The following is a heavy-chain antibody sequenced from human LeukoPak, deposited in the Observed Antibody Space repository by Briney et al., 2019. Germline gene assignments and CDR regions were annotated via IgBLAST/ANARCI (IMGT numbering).Heavy chain of an antibody. CDR3: AKAMGVVPAAPGDY. CDR1: GFTIDDYA. CDR2: ISWNSGSI. Sequence: GRSLRLSCAASGFTIDDYAMHWVRQAPGKGLEWVSGISWNSGSIGYADSVKGRFTISRDNAKNSLYLQMNSLRAENMALYYCAKAMGVVPAAPGDYWGQGTLVTVSS. J-gene: IGHJ4*02. V-gene: IGHV3-9*03. D-gene: IGHD2-2*01.